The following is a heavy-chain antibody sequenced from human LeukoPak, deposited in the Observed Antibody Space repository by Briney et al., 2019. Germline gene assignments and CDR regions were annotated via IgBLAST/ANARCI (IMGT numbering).Heavy chain of an antibody. J-gene: IGHJ4*02. V-gene: IGHV3-74*01. CDR1: GFTFRNNW. CDR2: IKSDGSIT. CDR3: AATTTTFDY. Sequence: GGSLRLSCAASGFTFRNNWMHWVRQAPGKGLVWVSRIKSDGSITSYADSVKGRFTISRDNAKNTLYLQMKSLRADDTAVYYCAATTTTFDYWGQGTLVTVSS. D-gene: IGHD1-7*01.